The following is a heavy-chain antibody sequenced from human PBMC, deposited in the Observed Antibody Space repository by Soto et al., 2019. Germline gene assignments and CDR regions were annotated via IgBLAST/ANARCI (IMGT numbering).Heavy chain of an antibody. CDR1: GYTFISYY. CDR2: INPRGGDT. CDR3: ARGSPSSTTLGWFDP. D-gene: IGHD2-2*01. J-gene: IGHJ5*02. V-gene: IGHV1-46*01. Sequence: ASVKVSCKASGYTFISYYMHWVRQAPGQGLEWMGTINPRGGDTRYAQRFQGRVTMTRDTSTTTIYMEVSSLRSDDTAVYYCARGSPSSTTLGWFDPWGQGTLVTVSS.